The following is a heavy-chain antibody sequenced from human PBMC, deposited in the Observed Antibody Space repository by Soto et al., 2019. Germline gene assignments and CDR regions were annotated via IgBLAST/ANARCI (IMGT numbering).Heavy chain of an antibody. CDR1: GFTFSSYS. CDR2: ISISSSTI. D-gene: IGHD3-3*01. V-gene: IGHV3-48*02. J-gene: IGHJ6*02. Sequence: GGSLRLSCAASGFTFSSYSMNWVRQAPGKGLEWVSYISISSSTIYYADSVKGRFTISRDNAKNSLYLQMNSLRDEDTAVYYCARPGNYDFWSGYLTIYYYGMDVWGQGTTVTVSS. CDR3: ARPGNYDFWSGYLTIYYYGMDV.